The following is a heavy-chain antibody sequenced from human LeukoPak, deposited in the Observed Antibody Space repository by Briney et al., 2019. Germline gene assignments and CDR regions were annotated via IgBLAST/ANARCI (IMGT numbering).Heavy chain of an antibody. V-gene: IGHV4-34*01. CDR2: INHSGST. CDR1: GGSFSGYY. Sequence: SETLSLTCAVYGGSFSGYYWSWIRQPPGRGLEWIVEINHSGSTNYNPSLKSRVTISVDTSKNQFSLKLSSVTAADTAVYYCAGGGRGYSYGYYYYYYGMDVWGQGTTVTVSS. J-gene: IGHJ6*02. CDR3: AGGGRGYSYGYYYYYYGMDV. D-gene: IGHD5-18*01.